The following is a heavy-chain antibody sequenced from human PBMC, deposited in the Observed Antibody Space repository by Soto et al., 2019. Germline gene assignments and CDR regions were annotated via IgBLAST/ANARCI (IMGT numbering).Heavy chain of an antibody. V-gene: IGHV1-24*01. J-gene: IGHJ3*02. CDR2: FDPEDGET. CDR1: GYTLTELS. CDR3: ATELDGYGALDI. Sequence: ASVKVSCKVSGYTLTELSMHWVRQAPGKGLEWMGGFDPEDGETIYAQKFQGRVTMTEDTSTDTAYMELSSLRSEDTAVYYCATELDGYGALDIWGQGTMVTVSS. D-gene: IGHD1-1*01.